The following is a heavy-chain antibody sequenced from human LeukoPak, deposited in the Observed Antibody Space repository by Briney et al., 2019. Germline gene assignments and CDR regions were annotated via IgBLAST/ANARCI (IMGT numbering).Heavy chain of an antibody. CDR1: GGSISNTNW. CDR2: VSLAGQT. CDR3: ARGYSSTSSTPDY. V-gene: IGHV4-4*02. Sequence: SETLSLTCDVSGGSISNTNWWSWVRQPPGQGLEWIGEVSLAGQTNYNPSLKSRVTMSVDVSKSQCSLRLTSVTAADTAFYYCARGYSSTSSTPDYWGQGTLVTVSS. J-gene: IGHJ4*02. D-gene: IGHD6-6*01.